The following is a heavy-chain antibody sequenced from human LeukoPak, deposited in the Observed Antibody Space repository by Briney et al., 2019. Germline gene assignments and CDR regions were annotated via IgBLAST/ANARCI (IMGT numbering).Heavy chain of an antibody. Sequence: PSETLSLTCTVSGYSISSGYYWGWIRQPPGKGLEWIGNVYHSGSTYQNPSLKSRVTISVDTSKNQFSLKLSSVTAADTAVYYCASTSWTYKYNWFDPWGQGTLVTVSS. J-gene: IGHJ5*02. V-gene: IGHV4-38-2*02. CDR3: ASTSWTYKYNWFDP. CDR2: VYHSGST. CDR1: GYSISSGYY. D-gene: IGHD3/OR15-3a*01.